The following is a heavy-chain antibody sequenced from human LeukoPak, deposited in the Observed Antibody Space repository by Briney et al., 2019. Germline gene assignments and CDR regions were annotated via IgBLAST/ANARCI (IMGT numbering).Heavy chain of an antibody. CDR3: ARGEGAFDI. V-gene: IGHV4-61*02. CDR1: GGSISSSSYY. CDR2: IYTSGST. D-gene: IGHD1-26*01. J-gene: IGHJ3*02. Sequence: PSETLSLTCTVSGGSISSSSYYWSWIRQPAGKGLEWIGRIYTSGSTNYNPSLKSRVTISVDTSKNQFSLKLSSVTAADTAVYYCARGEGAFDIWGQGTMVTVSS.